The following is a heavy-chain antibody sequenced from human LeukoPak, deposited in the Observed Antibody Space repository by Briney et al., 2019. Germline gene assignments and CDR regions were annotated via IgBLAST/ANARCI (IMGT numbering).Heavy chain of an antibody. Sequence: CTGFALTVGDLTISRESYFRWGGIDWQCFICSKAYIGTTEYASSVKDRFTISRDDSKSIAYLQMNRLKTEDTAVYYCSRGPIELWRHNGIDVWGQGTTVTVSS. D-gene: IGHD2/OR15-2a*01. CDR2: ICSKAYIGTT. J-gene: IGHJ6*02. CDR1: ALTVGDLT. V-gene: IGHV3-49*04. CDR3: SRGPIELWRHNGIDV.